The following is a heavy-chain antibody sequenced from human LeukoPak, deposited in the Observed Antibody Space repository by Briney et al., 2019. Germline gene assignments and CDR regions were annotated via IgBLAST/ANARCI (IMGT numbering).Heavy chain of an antibody. CDR3: ARSSGYMSY. CDR1: HYSISSNYY. V-gene: IGHV4-38-2*02. J-gene: IGHJ4*02. D-gene: IGHD3-22*01. CDR2: IYHSGST. Sequence: SETLSLTCTVSHYSISSNYYWGWIRQPPGKGLEWIGSIYHSGSTYYNPSLKSRVTISVDTSKNQFSLKLTSVTAADTAVYYCARSSGYMSYWGQGTLVTVSS.